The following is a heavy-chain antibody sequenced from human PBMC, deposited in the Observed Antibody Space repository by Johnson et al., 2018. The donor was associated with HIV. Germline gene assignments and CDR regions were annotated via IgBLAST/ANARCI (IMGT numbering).Heavy chain of an antibody. J-gene: IGHJ3*02. Sequence: VQLVDSGGGVVRPGGSLRLSCEASGFTFDDYGMSWVRQAPGKGLEWVSFLHCNGGSTGYADSVKGRFTISRDNARNSLYLQMNSVRAEDTALYFCGRVLNAGPQGALDIWGQGTMVTVSS. CDR2: LHCNGGST. V-gene: IGHV3-20*04. CDR3: GRVLNAGPQGALDI. D-gene: IGHD6-13*01. CDR1: GFTFDDYG.